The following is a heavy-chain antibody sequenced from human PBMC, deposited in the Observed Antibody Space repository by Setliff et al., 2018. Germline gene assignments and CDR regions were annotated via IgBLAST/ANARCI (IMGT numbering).Heavy chain of an antibody. V-gene: IGHV5-51*01. J-gene: IGHJ6*02. CDR2: IFPANPET. Sequence: PGESLKISCKTSGYSFTSYWIGWVRQMPGKGLEWIGIIFPANPETRYSPSFQGQVTISADKSISTAYLQWSSLKASDTAVYYCARKKTVYWYYGMDVWGQGTTVTVSS. CDR3: ARKKTVYWYYGMDV. D-gene: IGHD2-15*01. CDR1: GYSFTSYW.